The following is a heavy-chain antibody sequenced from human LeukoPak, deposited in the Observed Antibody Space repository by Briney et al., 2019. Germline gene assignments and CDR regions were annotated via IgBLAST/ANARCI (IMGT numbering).Heavy chain of an antibody. D-gene: IGHD3-22*01. CDR2: ISSSSSYI. CDR3: AKDLRSSSGYYFDY. Sequence: PGGSLRLSCAASGFTVSSNYMSWVRQAPGKGLEWVSSISSSSSYIYYADSVKGRFTISRDNAKNSLYLQMNSLRAEDTAVYYCAKDLRSSSGYYFDYWGQGTLVTVSS. CDR1: GFTVSSNY. V-gene: IGHV3-21*01. J-gene: IGHJ4*02.